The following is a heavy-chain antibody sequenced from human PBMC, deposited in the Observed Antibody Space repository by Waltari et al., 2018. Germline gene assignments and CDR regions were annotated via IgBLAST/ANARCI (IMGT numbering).Heavy chain of an antibody. J-gene: IGHJ4*02. CDR3: ARITYFYDSSGYSHRYYFDY. CDR1: VGSLSSSTFY. CDR2: IYYRGST. D-gene: IGHD3-22*01. V-gene: IGHV4-39*01. Sequence: QLQLHASGPGLVKPSETLSLTCTVSVGSLSSSTFYWCWILQPPGKGLEWLGTIYYRGSTYYNPSLKSRLAVSVDTSKNQFSLKLRSVTAADTSVYYCARITYFYDSSGYSHRYYFDYWGQGTLVTVSS.